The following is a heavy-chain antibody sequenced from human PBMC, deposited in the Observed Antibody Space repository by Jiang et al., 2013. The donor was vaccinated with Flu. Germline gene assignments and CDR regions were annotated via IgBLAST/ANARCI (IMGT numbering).Heavy chain of an antibody. CDR3: ARSLAAAGTPSPNWFDP. Sequence: SGAEVKKPGSSVKVSCKASGGTFSSYAISWVRQAPGQGLEWMGGIIPIFGTANYAQKFQGRVTITADESTSTAYMELSSLRSEDTAVYYCARSLAAAGTPSPNWFDPWGQGTLVTVSS. CDR1: GGTFSSYA. CDR2: IIPIFGTA. V-gene: IGHV1-69*01. D-gene: IGHD6-13*01. J-gene: IGHJ5*02.